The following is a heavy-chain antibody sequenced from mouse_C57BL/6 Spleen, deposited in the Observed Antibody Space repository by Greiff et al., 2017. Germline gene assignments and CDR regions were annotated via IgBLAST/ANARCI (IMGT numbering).Heavy chain of an antibody. CDR1: GFSLTSYG. J-gene: IGHJ3*01. V-gene: IGHV2-2*01. Sequence: VKLVESGPGLVQPSQSLSITCTVSGFSLTSYGVHWVRQSPGKGLEWLGVIWSGGSTDYNAAFITRLSISKDNSKRQVFFKMNSLQADDTAIYYRARTADLVGFAYWGQGTLVTVSA. CDR3: ARTADLVGFAY. CDR2: IWSGGST. D-gene: IGHD1-1*02.